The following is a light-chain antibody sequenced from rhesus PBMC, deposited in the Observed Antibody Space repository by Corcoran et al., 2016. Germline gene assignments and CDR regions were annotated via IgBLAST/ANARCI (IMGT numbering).Light chain of an antibody. V-gene: IGKV1-94*01. CDR1: QGINKE. J-gene: IGKJ2*01. CDR2: GAS. CDR3: LQDYTTPYS. Sequence: DIQMTQSPPSLSAFVGDRVTVTCRASQGINKELSWYQQIPGKAPTLLIYGASSLQTGVSSRFSGRGSGTEYTLHIRSLQPEDVSTYYCLQDYTTPYSFGQGTKVEIK.